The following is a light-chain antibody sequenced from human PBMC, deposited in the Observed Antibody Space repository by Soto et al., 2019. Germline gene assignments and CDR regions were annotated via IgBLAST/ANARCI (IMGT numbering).Light chain of an antibody. Sequence: EIVLTQSPGTLSLSPGERGTLSWRASQSVSSSYLAWYQQKPGQAPRLLIYGASSRATGIPDRFSGSGSGTDFTLTISRLEPEDFAVYYCQQYGSSPTTFGQGTKVEIK. CDR3: QQYGSSPTT. CDR2: GAS. CDR1: QSVSSSY. J-gene: IGKJ1*01. V-gene: IGKV3-20*01.